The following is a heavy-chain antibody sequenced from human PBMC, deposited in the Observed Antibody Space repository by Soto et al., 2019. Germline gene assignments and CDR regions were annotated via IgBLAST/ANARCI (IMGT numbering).Heavy chain of an antibody. CDR2: FDPEDGET. V-gene: IGHV1-24*01. Sequence: ASVKVSCKVSGYTLTELSMHWVRQAPGKGLEWMGGFDPEDGETIYAQKLKGRVTMTEDTSTDTAYKELSSLRSEDTAVYYCATVHWNDFFSFDYWGQGTLVTVSS. J-gene: IGHJ4*02. D-gene: IGHD1-1*01. CDR3: ATVHWNDFFSFDY. CDR1: GYTLTELS.